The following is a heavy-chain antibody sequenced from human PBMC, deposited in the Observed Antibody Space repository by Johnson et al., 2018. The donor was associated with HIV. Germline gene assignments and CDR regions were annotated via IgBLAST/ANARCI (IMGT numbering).Heavy chain of an antibody. CDR3: ARGDCSSTSCPRNAFDI. J-gene: IGHJ3*02. V-gene: IGHV3-72*01. D-gene: IGHD2-2*01. Sequence: VQLVESGGGLVKPGRSLRLSCAVSGFTLSSYVMHWVRQAPGKGLEWVGRTRNKANSYTTDYAASVKGRFTIPRDDSKNSLYLQMNSLKTEDTAVYYCARGDCSSTSCPRNAFDIWGQGTMVTVSS. CDR2: TRNKANSYTT. CDR1: GFTLSSYV.